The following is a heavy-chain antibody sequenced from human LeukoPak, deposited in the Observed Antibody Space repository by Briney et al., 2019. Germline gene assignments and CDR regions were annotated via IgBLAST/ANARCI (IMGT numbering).Heavy chain of an antibody. V-gene: IGHV3-43D*03. J-gene: IGHJ6*03. Sequence: GGSLRLSCAASGFTFDDYAMHWVRQAPGKGLEWVSLISWDGGSTYYADSAKGRFTISRDNSKNSLYLQMNSLRAEDTALYYCAKDGQPSSSWYFRYYYYYYMDVWGKGTTVTVSS. CDR1: GFTFDDYA. CDR3: AKDGQPSSSWYFRYYYYYYMDV. CDR2: ISWDGGST. D-gene: IGHD6-13*01.